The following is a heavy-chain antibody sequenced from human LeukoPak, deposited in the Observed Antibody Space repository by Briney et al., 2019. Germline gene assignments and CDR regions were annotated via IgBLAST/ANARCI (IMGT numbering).Heavy chain of an antibody. Sequence: SETLSLTCAVSGESFSGYYWSWIRQTPEKGLEWIGEINHSGSTNYNPSLKSRVTISADTSKNQFSLKLSSVTAADTAVYYCATRGRLLLNYYFDYWGQGTLVTVSS. CDR1: GESFSGYY. J-gene: IGHJ4*02. CDR3: ATRGRLLLNYYFDY. V-gene: IGHV4-34*01. CDR2: INHSGST. D-gene: IGHD2-15*01.